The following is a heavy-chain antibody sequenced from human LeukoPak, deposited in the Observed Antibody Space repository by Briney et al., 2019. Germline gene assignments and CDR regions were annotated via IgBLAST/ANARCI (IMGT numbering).Heavy chain of an antibody. CDR1: GFTFSSYA. J-gene: IGHJ3*02. Sequence: PGGSLRLSCAAPGFTFSSYAMSWVRQAPGKGLEWVSAISGSGGSTYYADSVKGRFTISRDNSKNTLYLQMNSLRAEDTAVYYCAKLMELPHDAFDIWGQGTMVTVSS. CDR2: ISGSGGST. D-gene: IGHD1-26*01. CDR3: AKLMELPHDAFDI. V-gene: IGHV3-23*01.